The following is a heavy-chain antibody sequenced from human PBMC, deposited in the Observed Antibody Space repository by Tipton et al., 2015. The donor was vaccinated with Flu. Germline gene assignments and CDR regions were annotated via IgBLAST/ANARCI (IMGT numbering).Heavy chain of an antibody. V-gene: IGHV4-59*02. J-gene: IGHJ3*01. CDR1: GGSVSSHY. Sequence: LRLSCTVSGGSVSSHYWSWIRQPPGKGLEWIGYVDNSGTTSYRPSLKSRATISVDTSKNHVSLKLSSVTAADTAVYYCARVLMTSVTTGGGFNVWGQGTMVTVSS. D-gene: IGHD4-17*01. CDR3: ARVLMTSVTTGGGFNV. CDR2: VDNSGTT.